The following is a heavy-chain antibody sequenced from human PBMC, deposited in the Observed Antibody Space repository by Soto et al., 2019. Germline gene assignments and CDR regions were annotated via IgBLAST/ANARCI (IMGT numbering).Heavy chain of an antibody. CDR3: ARGLDYYDSSGPGGNWFDP. CDR2: IYYSGST. V-gene: IGHV4-59*01. Sequence: PSETLSLICTVSGGSISSYYWSWIRQPPGKGLEWIGYIYYSGSTNYNPSLKSRVTISVDTSKNQFSLKLSSVTAADTAVYYCARGLDYYDSSGPGGNWFDPWGQGTLVTVSS. CDR1: GGSISSYY. J-gene: IGHJ5*02. D-gene: IGHD3-22*01.